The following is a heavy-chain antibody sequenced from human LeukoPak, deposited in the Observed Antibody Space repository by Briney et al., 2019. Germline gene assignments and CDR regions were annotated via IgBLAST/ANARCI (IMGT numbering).Heavy chain of an antibody. Sequence: ASVKVSCKGSGYTFTSYGISWVRQAPGQGLEWMGWISAYNGNTNYAQKIQGRVTMTTDTSTSTAYMELRSLRSDDTAVYYCARDRVVITFGGVIVTPIDYWGQGTLVTVSS. CDR3: ARDRVVITFGGVIVTPIDY. D-gene: IGHD3-16*02. J-gene: IGHJ4*02. CDR2: ISAYNGNT. V-gene: IGHV1-18*01. CDR1: GYTFTSYG.